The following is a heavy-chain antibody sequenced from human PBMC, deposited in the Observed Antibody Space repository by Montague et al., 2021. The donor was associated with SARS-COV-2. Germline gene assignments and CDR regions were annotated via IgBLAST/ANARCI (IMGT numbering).Heavy chain of an antibody. J-gene: IGHJ5*02. D-gene: IGHD1/OR15-1a*01. CDR2: TYHSGST. CDR3: ARTIAGARFDP. CDR1: GGSISSSNW. Sequence: SETLSLTCAVSGGSISSSNWWSWVRQPPGKGLEWIGDTYHSGSTNYNTPLKSRVTVSLDKSKNNFSLKLSSVTAAATAVYYCARTIAGARFDPWGQGTLVIVSS. V-gene: IGHV4-4*02.